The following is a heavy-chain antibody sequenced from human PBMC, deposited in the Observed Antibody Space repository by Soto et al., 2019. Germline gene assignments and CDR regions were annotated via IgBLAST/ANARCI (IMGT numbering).Heavy chain of an antibody. D-gene: IGHD2-2*01. V-gene: IGHV3-73*01. CDR3: ISLWSSCFFDY. CDR1: RITFSGGA. J-gene: IGHJ4*02. CDR2: IRSKPNNYAT. Sequence: CGSLRRSCAPGRITFSGGALHWVRQASGKGLEWVGRIRSKPNNYATEYAASVQGRFIISRDDSKNTAYLHMNNLKTEDTAVYYCISLWSSCFFDYWGQGT.